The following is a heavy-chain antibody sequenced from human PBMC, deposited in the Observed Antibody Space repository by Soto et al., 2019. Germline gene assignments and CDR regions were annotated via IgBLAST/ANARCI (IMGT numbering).Heavy chain of an antibody. CDR2: MYNTGST. J-gene: IGHJ4*02. D-gene: IGHD1-1*01. Sequence: SETLSLTCTVSGGSISGYYWSWIRQPPGKGLEWIGYMYNTGSTVYNPSFKSRVTISVDTSKNQFSLKLNSVTAADTAMYYCARDTTPSLWGQGTLVTVS. CDR3: ARDTTPSL. CDR1: GGSISGYY. V-gene: IGHV4-59*01.